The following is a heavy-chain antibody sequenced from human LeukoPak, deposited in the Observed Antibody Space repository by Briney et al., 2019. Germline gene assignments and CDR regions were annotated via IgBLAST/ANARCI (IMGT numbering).Heavy chain of an antibody. D-gene: IGHD4-17*01. CDR3: AGDRWNHQTDYGDYLYYYYGMDV. CDR1: GFTVSSNY. Sequence: GGSLRLSCAASGFTVSSNYMSWVRQAPGKGLEWVSVIYSGGSTYYADSVKGRFTISRDNSKNTLYLQMNSLRAEDTAVYYCAGDRWNHQTDYGDYLYYYYGMDVWGQGTTVTVSS. J-gene: IGHJ6*02. V-gene: IGHV3-66*01. CDR2: IYSGGST.